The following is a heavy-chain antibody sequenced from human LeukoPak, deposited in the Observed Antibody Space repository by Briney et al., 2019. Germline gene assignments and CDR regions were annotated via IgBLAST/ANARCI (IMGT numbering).Heavy chain of an antibody. CDR3: ARMWSSGYSSGWQRGGFFDY. Sequence: GGSLRLSCAASGFTFSSYSMNWVRQAPGKGLEWVSSISSSSSYIYYADSVKGRFTISRDNAKNSLYLQVNSLRAEDTAVYYCARMWSSGYSSGWQRGGFFDYWGQGTLVTVSS. CDR1: GFTFSSYS. J-gene: IGHJ4*02. V-gene: IGHV3-21*01. CDR2: ISSSSSYI. D-gene: IGHD6-19*01.